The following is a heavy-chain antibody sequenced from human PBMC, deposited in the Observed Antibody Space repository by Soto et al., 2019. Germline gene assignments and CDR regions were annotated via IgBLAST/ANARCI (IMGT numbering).Heavy chain of an antibody. Sequence: SETLSLTCAVYGGSFSGYYWSWIRQPPGKGLEWIGEINHSGSTNYNPSLKSRVTISVDTSKNQFSLKLSSVTAADTAVYYRARDYSYGYFRYYYGMDVWGQGTTVTVSS. D-gene: IGHD5-18*01. CDR3: ARDYSYGYFRYYYGMDV. CDR1: GGSFSGYY. J-gene: IGHJ6*02. V-gene: IGHV4-34*01. CDR2: INHSGST.